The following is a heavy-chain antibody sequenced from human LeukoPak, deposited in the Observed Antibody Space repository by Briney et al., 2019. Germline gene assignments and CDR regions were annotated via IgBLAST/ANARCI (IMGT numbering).Heavy chain of an antibody. V-gene: IGHV3-74*01. D-gene: IGHD1-20*01. Sequence: LAGGSLRLSCAASEFDFSTHAMTWVRQAPGKGLVWVSRIKSDGITITYADSVKGRFTISRDNAKNTLYLQMDSLRAEDTAVYYCLRDLNWSLDQWGQGTLVTVSS. CDR2: IKSDGITI. CDR3: LRDLNWSLDQ. CDR1: EFDFSTHA. J-gene: IGHJ4*02.